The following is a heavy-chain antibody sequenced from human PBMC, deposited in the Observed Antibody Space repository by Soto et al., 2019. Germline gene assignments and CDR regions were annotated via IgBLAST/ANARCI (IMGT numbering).Heavy chain of an antibody. CDR2: MNPNSGNT. Sequence: ASVKVSCKASGYTFTSCDINWVRQATGQGLEWMGWMNPNSGNTGYAQKFQGRVTMTRNTSISTAYMELSSLRSEDTAVYYCARVLPRTGRACSSTSCYFGPDYWGQGTLVTVSS. V-gene: IGHV1-8*01. CDR3: ARVLPRTGRACSSTSCYFGPDY. CDR1: GYTFTSCD. D-gene: IGHD2-2*01. J-gene: IGHJ4*02.